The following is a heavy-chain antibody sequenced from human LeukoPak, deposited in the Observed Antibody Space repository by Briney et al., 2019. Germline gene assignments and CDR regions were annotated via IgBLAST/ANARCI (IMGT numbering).Heavy chain of an antibody. CDR1: GDSISSYY. V-gene: IGHV4-59*08. J-gene: IGHJ4*02. CDR2: MYYSGST. CDR3: TKGRGI. D-gene: IGHD3-10*01. Sequence: PSETLSLTCTVSGDSISSYYWSWLRQPPGKGLEWIGYMYYSGSTNYNPSLKSRVTISVDTSKNQFSLKLTSVTAADTAVYYCTKGRGIWGQGTLVTVSS.